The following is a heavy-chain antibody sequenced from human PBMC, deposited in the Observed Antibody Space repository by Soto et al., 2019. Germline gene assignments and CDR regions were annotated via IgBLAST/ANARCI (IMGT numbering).Heavy chain of an antibody. Sequence: QVQLVESGGGVVQPGRSLRLSCAASGFTFSSYGMHWVCPAPCKGLARVAVIWYDGSNKYYADSVKGRFTISRNNYKNTLYLQKNSLRAEDTAVYYCARENYCSGNYYNFFGYWGPGTLVHVSP. CDR3: ARENYCSGNYYNFFGY. CDR2: IWYDGSNK. D-gene: IGHD3-10*01. CDR1: GFTFSSYG. V-gene: IGHV3-33*01. J-gene: IGHJ4*02.